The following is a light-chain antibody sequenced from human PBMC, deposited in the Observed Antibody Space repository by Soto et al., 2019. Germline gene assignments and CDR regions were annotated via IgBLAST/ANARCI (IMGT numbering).Light chain of an antibody. CDR3: QTWGAGIVV. CDR1: SGHSSYT. J-gene: IGLJ2*01. Sequence: QPVLTQSPSASASLGASVKLTCTLSSGHSSYTIAWHPQQPEKGPRYLMKLNTDGSHSRGDGIPDRFSGSRSGAERYLTISSLQSEDEADYYCQTWGAGIVVFGGGTKLTVL. CDR2: LNTDGSH. V-gene: IGLV4-69*01.